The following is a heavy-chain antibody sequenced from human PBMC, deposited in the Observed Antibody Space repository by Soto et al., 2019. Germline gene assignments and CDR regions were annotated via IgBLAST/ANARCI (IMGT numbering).Heavy chain of an antibody. D-gene: IGHD5-12*01. V-gene: IGHV1-69*01. CDR1: GGTFNNYP. J-gene: IGHJ6*02. CDR2: SIPIFGTA. CDR3: ARGCGYSGDDHYFSFDMYV. Sequence: QVQLVQSGAEVKKPASSVKVSCKASGGTFNNYPITWVRQAPGEGLEWMGGSIPIFGTANYAQNFQGRVTMSVDDATSTVYMELSSLRSEDKAVYYCARGCGYSGDDHYFSFDMYVWGQGTTVTVSS.